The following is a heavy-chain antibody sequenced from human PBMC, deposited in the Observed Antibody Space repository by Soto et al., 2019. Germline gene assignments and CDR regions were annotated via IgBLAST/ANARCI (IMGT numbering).Heavy chain of an antibody. CDR3: TSYSYITIVIIRFDY. Sequence: GGSLRLSCAASGFSFSNAWINWVRQVPGKGLGWVGRIKSKTDGGTTDFAAPVKGRFAISRDDSNNMVYLQMNSLKTGDTAVYYCTSYSYITIVIIRFDYWGHGTLVTVSS. CDR1: GFSFSNAW. CDR2: IKSKTDGGTT. J-gene: IGHJ4*01. V-gene: IGHV3-15*07. D-gene: IGHD3-16*02.